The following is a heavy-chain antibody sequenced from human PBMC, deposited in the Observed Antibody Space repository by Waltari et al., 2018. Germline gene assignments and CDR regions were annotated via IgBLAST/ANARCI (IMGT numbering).Heavy chain of an antibody. CDR3: AAEKWERQGGYYYFGMDV. D-gene: IGHD1-26*01. V-gene: IGHV1-8*01. CDR2: MTPQSGNV. J-gene: IGHJ6*02. CDR1: GDTFTKSD. Sequence: QEQLVQSGAEVKRPGAAVKVSCKASGDTFTKSDINCVRQASGQGPEWVGWMTPQSGNVGYAQKFLGRVTMTMDISINTAYMELTRLTSEDTAVYYCAAEKWERQGGYYYFGMDVWGQGTTVTVSS.